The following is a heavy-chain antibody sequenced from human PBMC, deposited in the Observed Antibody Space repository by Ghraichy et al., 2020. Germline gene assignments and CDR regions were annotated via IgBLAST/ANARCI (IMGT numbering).Heavy chain of an antibody. CDR3: ARDLSSGFFDI. Sequence: SETLSLTCTVSGGSISSYYWSWIRQPPGKGLEWIGYIYYSGSTNYNPSLKSRVTISVDTSKNQFSLKLSSVTAADTAVYYCARDLSSGFFDIWGQGTMVTVSS. V-gene: IGHV4-59*01. CDR1: GGSISSYY. J-gene: IGHJ3*02. CDR2: IYYSGST. D-gene: IGHD3-22*01.